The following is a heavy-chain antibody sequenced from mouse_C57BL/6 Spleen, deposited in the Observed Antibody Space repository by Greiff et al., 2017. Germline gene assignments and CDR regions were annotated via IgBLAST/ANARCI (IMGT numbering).Heavy chain of an antibody. CDR3: ARRDSAGYGAWFAY. V-gene: IGHV1-63*01. Sequence: QVQLKESGAELVRPGTSVKLSCKASGYTFTNYWIGWAKQRPGHGLEWIGDIYPGGGYTNYNEKFKGKATLTAAKSSSTAYMQFSSLTSEDSAIYYGARRDSAGYGAWFAYWGQGTLVTVSA. D-gene: IGHD3-2*02. J-gene: IGHJ3*01. CDR2: IYPGGGYT. CDR1: GYTFTNYW.